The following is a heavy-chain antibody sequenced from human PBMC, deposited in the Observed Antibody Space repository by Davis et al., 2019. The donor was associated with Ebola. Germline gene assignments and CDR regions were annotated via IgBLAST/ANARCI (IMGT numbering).Heavy chain of an antibody. CDR1: GYTFSNYG. CDR3: ATCPPDSSGAKDWYFDL. D-gene: IGHD3-22*01. Sequence: ASVKVSCKASGYTFSNYGVSWVRQAPGQGLEWLGWISNYNGNTMHAAKFQGRVTMTSDRSTNTAYMELRSLRSDDTAVYYCATCPPDSSGAKDWYFDLWGRGTLVTVSS. V-gene: IGHV1-18*04. J-gene: IGHJ2*01. CDR2: ISNYNGNT.